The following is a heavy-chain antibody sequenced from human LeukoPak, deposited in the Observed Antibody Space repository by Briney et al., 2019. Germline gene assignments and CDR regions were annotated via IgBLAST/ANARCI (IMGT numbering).Heavy chain of an antibody. J-gene: IGHJ4*02. CDR3: ASIQPMVRGVINY. V-gene: IGHV4-30-2*01. CDR1: GGSISSGGYY. Sequence: SQTLSLTCTVSGGSISSGGYYWSWIRQPPGKGLEWIGYIYHSGSTYYNPSLKSRVTISVDRSKNQFSLKLSSVTAADTAVYYCASIQPMVRGVINYWGQGTLVTVSS. CDR2: IYHSGST. D-gene: IGHD3-10*01.